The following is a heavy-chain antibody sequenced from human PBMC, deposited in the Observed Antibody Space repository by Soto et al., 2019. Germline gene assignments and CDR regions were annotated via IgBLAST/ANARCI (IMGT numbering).Heavy chain of an antibody. CDR2: IYYSGGT. D-gene: IGHD3-10*01. J-gene: IGHJ5*01. CDR3: ASRTSYGSGSLYNWFDS. V-gene: IGHV4-39*01. Sequence: SEARCLTCTVSGGFISRSTYYGCWIRHPPGKGLEWIGSIYYSGGTNYNPALKNRVTISEDTSKNQFSLELSSVTAADTAVYYCASRTSYGSGSLYNWFDSWGQGTLVTVS. CDR1: GGFISRSTYY.